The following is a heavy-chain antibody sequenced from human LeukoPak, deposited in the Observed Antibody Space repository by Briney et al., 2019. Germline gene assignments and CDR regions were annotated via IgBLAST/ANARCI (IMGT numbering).Heavy chain of an antibody. CDR1: GFTFSSYG. V-gene: IGHV3-33*01. CDR3: ARVNKLYDFWSGYYVDAFDI. Sequence: SLRLSCAASGFTFSSYGMHWVRQAPGKGLEWVAVIWYDGSNKYYADSVKGRFTISRDNSKNTLYLQMNSLRAEDTAVYYCARVNKLYDFWSGYYVDAFDIWGQGTMVTVSS. CDR2: IWYDGSNK. J-gene: IGHJ3*02. D-gene: IGHD3-3*01.